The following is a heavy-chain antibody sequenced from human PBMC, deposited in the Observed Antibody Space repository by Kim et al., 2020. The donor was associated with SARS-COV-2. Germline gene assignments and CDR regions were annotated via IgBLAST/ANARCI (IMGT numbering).Heavy chain of an antibody. CDR3: ATGTKRAAVPSDI. V-gene: IGHV3-66*01. CDR1: GFTVSSNY. J-gene: IGHJ3*02. D-gene: IGHD6-25*01. CDR2: IYSGGST. Sequence: GGSLRLSCAASGFTVSSNYMSWVRQAPGKGLEWVSVIYSGGSTYYADSVKGSFTISRDNSKNTLYLQMNSLRAEDTAVYYCATGTKRAAVPSDIWGQGTMVTVSS.